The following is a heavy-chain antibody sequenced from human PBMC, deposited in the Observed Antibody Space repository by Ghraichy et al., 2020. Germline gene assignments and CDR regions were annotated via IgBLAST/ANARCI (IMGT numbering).Heavy chain of an antibody. Sequence: ASVKVSCKASGYTFTSYYMHWVRQAPGQGLEWMGIINPSGGSTSYAQKFQGRVTMTRDTSTSTVYMELSSLRSEDTAVYYCARDLRLHYDILTGPYYYYYGMDVWGQGTTVTVSS. J-gene: IGHJ6*02. CDR2: INPSGGST. D-gene: IGHD3-9*01. V-gene: IGHV1-46*01. CDR3: ARDLRLHYDILTGPYYYYYGMDV. CDR1: GYTFTSYY.